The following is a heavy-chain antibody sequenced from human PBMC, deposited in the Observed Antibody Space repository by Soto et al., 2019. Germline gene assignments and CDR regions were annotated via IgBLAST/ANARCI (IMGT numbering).Heavy chain of an antibody. Sequence: ASVKVSCKASGYTFTSYGISWVRQAPGQGLEWMGWISAYNGNTNYAQKLQGRVTMTTDTSTSTAYMELRSLRSDDTAVYYCARNLKGNYDFWSGSHQEYNWFDPWGQGTLVTVSS. CDR1: GYTFTSYG. J-gene: IGHJ5*02. V-gene: IGHV1-18*01. CDR3: ARNLKGNYDFWSGSHQEYNWFDP. D-gene: IGHD3-3*01. CDR2: ISAYNGNT.